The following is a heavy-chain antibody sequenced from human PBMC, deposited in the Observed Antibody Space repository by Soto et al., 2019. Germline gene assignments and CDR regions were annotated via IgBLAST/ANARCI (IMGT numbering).Heavy chain of an antibody. J-gene: IGHJ6*02. V-gene: IGHV3-49*03. CDR2: IRSKAYGGTT. Sequence: HPGGSLRLSCTASGFTFGDYAMSWFRQAPGKGLEWVGFIRSKAYGGTTEYAASVKGRFTISRDDSKSIAYLQMNSLKTEDTAVYYCTRDLSLRAYYYYGMDVWGQGTTVTVSS. D-gene: IGHD4-17*01. CDR1: GFTFGDYA. CDR3: TRDLSLRAYYYYGMDV.